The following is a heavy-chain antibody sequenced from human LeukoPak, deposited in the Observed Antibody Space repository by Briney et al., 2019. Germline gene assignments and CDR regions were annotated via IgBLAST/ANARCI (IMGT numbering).Heavy chain of an antibody. CDR3: VNLGYSD. CDR1: GFSFSAAW. Sequence: GGSLRLSCEASGFSFSAAWMTWVRQAPGKGLEWVATIKNDGSDKYYVDSVKGRFTLSRDNAKHLVYLQMNSLRVEDTAVYYCVNLGYSDGGQGTLVTVSS. D-gene: IGHD5-12*01. CDR2: IKNDGSDK. V-gene: IGHV3-7*01. J-gene: IGHJ4*02.